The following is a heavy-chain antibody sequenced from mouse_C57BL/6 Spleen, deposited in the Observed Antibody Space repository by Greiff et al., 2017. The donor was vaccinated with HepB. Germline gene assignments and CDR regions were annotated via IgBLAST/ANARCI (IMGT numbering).Heavy chain of an antibody. J-gene: IGHJ2*01. CDR2: IYPGSGNT. V-gene: IGHV1-76*01. Sequence: VQGVESGAELVRPGASVKLSCKASGYTFTDYYINWVKQRPGQGLEWIARIYPGSGNTYYNEKFKGKATLTAEKSSSTAYMQLSSLTSEDSAVYFCAREGYYYGSFDYWGQGTTLTVSS. D-gene: IGHD1-1*01. CDR3: AREGYYYGSFDY. CDR1: GYTFTDYY.